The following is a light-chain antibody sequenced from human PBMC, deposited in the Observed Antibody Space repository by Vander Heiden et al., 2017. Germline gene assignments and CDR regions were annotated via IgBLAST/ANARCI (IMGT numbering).Light chain of an antibody. V-gene: IGKV3-11*01. J-gene: IGKJ1*01. CDR1: QSTSSY. CDR3: QQHSSWPWT. Sequence: DIVLTPSPSTLSLSPAERATLSCRASQSTSSYLAWYQQKPGQAPRLLIYDASNRATGIPARFSGSGSGTDFTLTISSLEPEDFAVYYCQQHSSWPWTFGQGTKVEIK. CDR2: DAS.